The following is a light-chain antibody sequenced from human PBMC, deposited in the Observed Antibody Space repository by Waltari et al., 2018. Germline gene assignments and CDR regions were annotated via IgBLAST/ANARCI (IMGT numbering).Light chain of an antibody. V-gene: IGLV2-11*01. J-gene: IGLJ2*01. CDR2: DVS. CDR3: CSYAGSYNLV. CDR1: SSDVGGYNY. Sequence: QSALTQPRSVSGSPGQSVTLSCTGTSSDVGGYNYVPWYQQHPGNAPKLRIYDVSERPSGVPDRFSGSKSGNTASLTSSGLKAEDEADYYCCSYAGSYNLVFGGGTKLTVL.